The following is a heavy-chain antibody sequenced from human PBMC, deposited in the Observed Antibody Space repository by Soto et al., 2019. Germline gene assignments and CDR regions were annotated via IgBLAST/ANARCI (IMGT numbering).Heavy chain of an antibody. Sequence: PGGSLRLSCAASGFTFSIYWMSWVRQAPGKGLEWVANIKQDGSEKYYVDSVKGRFTISRDNAKNSLYLQMNSLRAEDTAVYYCARDKGLACFDYWGQGTLVTVSS. D-gene: IGHD6-19*01. J-gene: IGHJ4*02. CDR3: ARDKGLACFDY. V-gene: IGHV3-7*03. CDR2: IKQDGSEK. CDR1: GFTFSIYW.